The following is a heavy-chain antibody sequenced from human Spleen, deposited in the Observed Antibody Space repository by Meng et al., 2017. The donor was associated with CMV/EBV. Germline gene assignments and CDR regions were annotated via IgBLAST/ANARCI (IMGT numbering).Heavy chain of an antibody. CDR2: VSYDGSSK. Sequence: GGSLRLSCAASGFTFSSFAMHWVRQSPGKGLEWLAIVSYDGSSKYYADSVKGRFTISRDNSKNTLYLQMNSLRAEDTAVYYCAKGQRWLQSSLDYWGQGTLVTVSS. CDR1: GFTFSSFA. CDR3: AKGQRWLQSSLDY. D-gene: IGHD5-24*01. V-gene: IGHV3-30-3*01. J-gene: IGHJ4*02.